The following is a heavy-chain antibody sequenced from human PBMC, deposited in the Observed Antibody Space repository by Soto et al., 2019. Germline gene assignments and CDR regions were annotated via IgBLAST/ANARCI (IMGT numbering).Heavy chain of an antibody. CDR3: AREGYGGNSH. D-gene: IGHD4-17*01. V-gene: IGHV4-59*01. CDR1: GGSISSYY. J-gene: IGHJ4*02. CDR2: IYYSGST. Sequence: PSETLSLTCTVSGGSISSYYWSWIRQPPGKGLEWIGYIYYSGSTNYNPSLKSRVTISVDTFKNQFSLKLSSVTAADTAVYYCAREGYGGNSHWGQGTLVTVSS.